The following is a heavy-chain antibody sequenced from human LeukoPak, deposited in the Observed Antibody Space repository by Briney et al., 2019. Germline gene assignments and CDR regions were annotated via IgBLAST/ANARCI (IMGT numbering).Heavy chain of an antibody. J-gene: IGHJ6*02. CDR2: ISYDGSNK. CDR1: GFTFSSYA. CDR3: ARDRGWTAAGTLFGYYGMDV. V-gene: IGHV3-30-3*01. D-gene: IGHD6-13*01. Sequence: GGSLRLSCAASGFTFSSYAMHWVRQAPGKGLEWVAVISYDGSNKYYADSVKGRFTISRDNSKNTLYLQMNSLRAEDTAVYYCARDRGWTAAGTLFGYYGMDVWGQGTTVTVSS.